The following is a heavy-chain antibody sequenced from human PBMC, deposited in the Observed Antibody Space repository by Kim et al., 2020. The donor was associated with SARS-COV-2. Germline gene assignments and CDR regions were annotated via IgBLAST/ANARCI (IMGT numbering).Heavy chain of an antibody. Sequence: SETLSLTCTVSGGSISSGGYYWSWIRQHPGKGLEWIGYIYYSGSTYYNPSLKSRVTISVDTSKNQFSLKLSSVTAADTAVYYCARVDGDPYDILTGYYRGGFDYWGQGTLVTVSS. CDR3: ARVDGDPYDILTGYYRGGFDY. D-gene: IGHD3-9*01. V-gene: IGHV4-31*03. J-gene: IGHJ4*02. CDR1: GGSISSGGYY. CDR2: IYYSGST.